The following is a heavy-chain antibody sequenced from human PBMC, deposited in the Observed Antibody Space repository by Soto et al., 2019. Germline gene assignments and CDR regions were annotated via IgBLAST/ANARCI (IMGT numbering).Heavy chain of an antibody. Sequence: HLQLRESGPGQVKPSESLSLTCTVSGDSINSATLYWGWIRQSPGKELKWFGSIYYSGTDYYNPSLESRASISLDTSKNQFTLRLNSVTATDTAVYYCVANWNAGPFTIWGAGTTVSVSS. V-gene: IGHV4-39*01. CDR1: GDSINSATLY. CDR3: VANWNAGPFTI. J-gene: IGHJ3*02. D-gene: IGHD1-1*01. CDR2: IYYSGTD.